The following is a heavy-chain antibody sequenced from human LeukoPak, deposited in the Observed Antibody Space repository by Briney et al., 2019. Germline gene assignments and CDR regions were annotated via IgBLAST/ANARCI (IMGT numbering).Heavy chain of an antibody. D-gene: IGHD5-18*01. J-gene: IGHJ4*02. Sequence: PGGSLRLSCAASGFTFSNAWMSWVRQAPGKGLEWVGRIKSKTDGGTTDYAAPVKGRFTISRDDSKNTLYLQMNSLKTEDTAVYYCTTDFMGYSYGYYFDYWGQGTLVTVSS. V-gene: IGHV3-15*01. CDR2: IKSKTDGGTT. CDR1: GFTFSNAW. CDR3: TTDFMGYSYGYYFDY.